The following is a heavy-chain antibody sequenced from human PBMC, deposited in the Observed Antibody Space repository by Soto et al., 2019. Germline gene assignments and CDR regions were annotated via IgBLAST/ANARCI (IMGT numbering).Heavy chain of an antibody. D-gene: IGHD1-26*01. CDR1: GFSLSTSGVG. CDR2: IFWDDDK. Sequence: QITLKESGPTLVKPTQTLTLTCTFSGFSLSTSGVGVGWIRQPPGKALEWLATIFWDDDKRYSPSMKSRLTITKDTSKNQVVLTMTNMDPVDTATFYCAHRVGPTHFDYWGQGTLVTVSS. CDR3: AHRVGPTHFDY. J-gene: IGHJ4*02. V-gene: IGHV2-5*02.